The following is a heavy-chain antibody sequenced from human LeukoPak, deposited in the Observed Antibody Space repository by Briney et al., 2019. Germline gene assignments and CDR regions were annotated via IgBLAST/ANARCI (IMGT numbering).Heavy chain of an antibody. D-gene: IGHD6-13*01. CDR2: INAGNGNT. CDR3: ARDKAYSITYYSSYIHWFDP. J-gene: IGHJ5*02. V-gene: IGHV1-3*01. Sequence: GASVKVSCKASGYTFTSYAMHWVRQAPGQRLEWMGWINAGNGNTKYSQKFQGRVTITRDTSTSTAYMELRSLRSDDTAVYYCARDKAYSITYYSSYIHWFDPWGQGTLVTVSS. CDR1: GYTFTSYA.